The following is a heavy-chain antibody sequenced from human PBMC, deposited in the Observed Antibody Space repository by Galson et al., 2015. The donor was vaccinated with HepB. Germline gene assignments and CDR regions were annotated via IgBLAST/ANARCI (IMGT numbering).Heavy chain of an antibody. Sequence: SLRLSCATSGFTFSNYWMSWVRQAPGKGLEWVANIKQGGSEKYYVDSVKGRFTISRDNAKNSLYLQMNSLRAEDTAVYYCARRAYCGSDCYLWVGYYFDYWGQGTLVTVSS. J-gene: IGHJ4*02. V-gene: IGHV3-7*03. D-gene: IGHD2-21*02. CDR1: GFTFSNYW. CDR3: ARRAYCGSDCYLWVGYYFDY. CDR2: IKQGGSEK.